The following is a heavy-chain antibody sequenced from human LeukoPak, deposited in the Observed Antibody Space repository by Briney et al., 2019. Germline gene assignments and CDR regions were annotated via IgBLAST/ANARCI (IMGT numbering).Heavy chain of an antibody. V-gene: IGHV4-4*07. Sequence: SETLSLTCTVSGGSISSYDWSWIRQPAGNGLEWIGRVYPGESSEYNPSLKSRVTMSVDTSKNQFSLKVNSVTAADTAVYYCARVERGGLDYWGQGTLVTVSS. CDR1: GGSISSYD. D-gene: IGHD3-10*01. CDR2: VYPGESS. CDR3: ARVERGGLDY. J-gene: IGHJ4*02.